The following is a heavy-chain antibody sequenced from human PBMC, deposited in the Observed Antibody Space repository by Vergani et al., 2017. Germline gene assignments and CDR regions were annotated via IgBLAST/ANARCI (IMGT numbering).Heavy chain of an antibody. D-gene: IGHD2-2*01. CDR2: INPNSGGT. CDR3: ASTGGYCSSTSCYDGYYYCYGMDV. CDR1: GYTFTGYY. Sequence: QVQLVQSGAEVKKPGASVKVSCKASGYTFTGYYMHWVRQAPGQGLEWMGWINPNSGGTNYAKKFQGRVTMTRDTSISTAYMELSRLRSNDTAVYYCASTGGYCSSTSCYDGYYYCYGMDVWGQGTTVTVSS. V-gene: IGHV1-2*02. J-gene: IGHJ6*02.